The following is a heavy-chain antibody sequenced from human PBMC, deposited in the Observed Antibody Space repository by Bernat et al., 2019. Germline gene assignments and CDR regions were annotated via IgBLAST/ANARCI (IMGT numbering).Heavy chain of an antibody. J-gene: IGHJ3*02. CDR2: IIPIFGTE. D-gene: IGHD2-2*01. CDR3: ARGGLGHCSSTSCSTRDAFDI. CDR1: GGTFSSYA. Sequence: QVQLVQSGAEVKKPGSSVKVSCKASGGTFSSYAISWVRQAPGQGLEWMGGIIPIFGTENYAQKFQGRVTITADKSTSTAYMELSSLGSEDTAVYYCARGGLGHCSSTSCSTRDAFDIWGQGTMVTVSS. V-gene: IGHV1-69*06.